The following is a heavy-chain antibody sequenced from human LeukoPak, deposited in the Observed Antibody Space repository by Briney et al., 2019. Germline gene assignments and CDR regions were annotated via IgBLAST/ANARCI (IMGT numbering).Heavy chain of an antibody. CDR2: LYYTGST. V-gene: IGHV4-59*08. D-gene: IGHD2-2*01. Sequence: SETLSLTCTVSGDSISTYYWSWIRQPPWKGLEWIGYLYYTGSTNYNPSLKSRVTISVDRSKKQFSLKVSSVTAADTAVYYCAGGPTSSFDYWGQGTLVTVSS. J-gene: IGHJ4*02. CDR3: AGGPTSSFDY. CDR1: GDSISTYY.